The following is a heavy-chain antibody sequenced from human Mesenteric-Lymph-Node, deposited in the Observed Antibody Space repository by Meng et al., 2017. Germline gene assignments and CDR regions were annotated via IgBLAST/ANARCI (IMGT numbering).Heavy chain of an antibody. CDR1: AYTITGYY. Sequence: ASAQVSCCASAYTITGYYLHWVRQAPGQGLEWMGRINPNSGGTNYAQKFQGRVTMTRDTSISTAYMELSRLRSDDTAVYYCARGYSSSWPRVLEYYWGQGTLVTVSS. D-gene: IGHD6-13*01. CDR2: INPNSGGT. CDR3: ARGYSSSWPRVLEYY. J-gene: IGHJ4*02. V-gene: IGHV1-2*06.